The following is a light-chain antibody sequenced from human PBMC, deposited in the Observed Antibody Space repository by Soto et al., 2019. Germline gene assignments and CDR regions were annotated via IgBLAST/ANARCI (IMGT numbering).Light chain of an antibody. Sequence: EIVLTQSPGTLSLSPGERATLSCRASQSVSSSYLAWYQQKPGQAPRLLIYGASSRATGIPDRFSGSGSGTDFTVTISRLAPEDFAVYYCQQYGSSPTFGQGTKLEIK. V-gene: IGKV3-20*01. CDR1: QSVSSSY. J-gene: IGKJ2*01. CDR2: GAS. CDR3: QQYGSSPT.